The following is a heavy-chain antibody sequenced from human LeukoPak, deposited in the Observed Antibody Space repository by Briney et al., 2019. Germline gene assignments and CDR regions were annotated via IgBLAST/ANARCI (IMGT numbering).Heavy chain of an antibody. CDR2: ISSSGSTI. V-gene: IGHV3-11*01. CDR3: ARGREYQLLLAYYYYGMDV. CDR1: GFTFSDYY. J-gene: IGHJ6*02. D-gene: IGHD2-2*01. Sequence: GGSLRLSCAASGFTFSDYYMSWIRQAPGKGLEWVSYISSSGSTIYYADSVKGRFTISRDNAKNSLYLQMNSLRAEGTAVYYCARGREYQLLLAYYYYGMDVWGQGTTVTVSS.